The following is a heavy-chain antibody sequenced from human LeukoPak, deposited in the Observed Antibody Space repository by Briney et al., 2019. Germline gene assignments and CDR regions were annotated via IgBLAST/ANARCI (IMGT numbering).Heavy chain of an antibody. Sequence: GGSLRLSCAASGFMFSSYSMNWVRQAPGKGLEWLSYINSKSDDIYHADSVKGRFTVSRDNAKNSLFLQMNNLRADDTAVYYCARDCSSTSCYDAFDIWGQGTMVTVSS. D-gene: IGHD2-2*01. CDR2: INSKSDDI. CDR3: ARDCSSTSCYDAFDI. V-gene: IGHV3-48*01. J-gene: IGHJ3*02. CDR1: GFMFSSYS.